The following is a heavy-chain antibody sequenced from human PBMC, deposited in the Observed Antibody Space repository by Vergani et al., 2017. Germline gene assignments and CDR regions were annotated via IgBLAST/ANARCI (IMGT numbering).Heavy chain of an antibody. V-gene: IGHV1-69*17. J-gene: IGHJ6*02. CDR1: GGTFSSYA. CDR3: ARGVVPAAITGGYYYYGMDV. Sequence: QVQLVQSGAEVKKPGSSVKVSCKASGGTFSSYAISWVRLAPGQGLEWMGGIIPIFGIANYAQKFQGRVTITADKSTSTAYMELSSLRSEDTAVYYCARGVVPAAITGGYYYYGMDVWGQGTTVTVSS. CDR2: IIPIFGIA. D-gene: IGHD2-2*01.